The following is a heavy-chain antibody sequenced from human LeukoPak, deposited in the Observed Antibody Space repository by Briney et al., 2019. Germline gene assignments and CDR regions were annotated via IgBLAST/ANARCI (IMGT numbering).Heavy chain of an antibody. CDR1: GFTFSSYG. CDR3: AKEAGLLWFGELLPDSYYYYGMDV. J-gene: IGHJ6*02. Sequence: GGSLRLSCAASGFTFSSYGMHWVRQAPGKGLEWVAAISYDGSNKYYADSVKGRFTISRDNSKNTLYLQMNSLRAEDTAVYYCAKEAGLLWFGELLPDSYYYYGMDVWGQGTTVTVSS. CDR2: ISYDGSNK. D-gene: IGHD3-10*01. V-gene: IGHV3-30*18.